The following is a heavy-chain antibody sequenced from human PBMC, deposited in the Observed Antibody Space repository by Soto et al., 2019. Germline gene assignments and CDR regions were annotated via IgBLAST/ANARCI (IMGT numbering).Heavy chain of an antibody. CDR3: TRSYYGSGSYYLGYYYYYGMDV. CDR2: IYYSGST. J-gene: IGHJ6*02. Sequence: SDTLSLTCAVSGGSISSYYWSWIRQPPGKGLERIGYIYYSGSTNYNPSHKSRVTMSVDTSKNEFSLKLGWVTAADTALCYSTRSYYGSGSYYLGYYYYYGMDVWGQATKVTVSS. V-gene: IGHV4-59*01. D-gene: IGHD3-10*01. CDR1: GGSISSYY.